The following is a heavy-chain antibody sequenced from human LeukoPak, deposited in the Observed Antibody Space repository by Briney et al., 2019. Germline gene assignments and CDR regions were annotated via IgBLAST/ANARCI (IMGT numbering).Heavy chain of an antibody. D-gene: IGHD6-19*01. CDR3: ARDELVAGFDY. CDR2: TYYRSKWYN. V-gene: IGHV6-1*01. Sequence: SETLSLTCTVSGASISSYYWNWIRQSPSRGLEWLGRTYYRSKWYNDYAVSVKSRITINPDTSKNQFSLQLNSVTPEDTAVYYCARDELVAGFDYWGQGTLVTVSS. J-gene: IGHJ4*02. CDR1: GASISSYY.